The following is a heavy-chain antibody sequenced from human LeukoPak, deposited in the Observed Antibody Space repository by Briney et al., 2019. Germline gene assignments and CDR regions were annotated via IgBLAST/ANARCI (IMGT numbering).Heavy chain of an antibody. CDR3: ARAGPKERGMDYYYYYMDV. V-gene: IGHV4-4*07. D-gene: IGHD1-1*01. CDR2: IYTSGST. J-gene: IGHJ6*03. Sequence: ASETLSLTCTVSGGSISSYYWSWIRQPAGKGLEWIGRIYTSGSTDYNPSLKSRVTMSVDTSKNQFSLKLSSVTAADTAVYYCARAGPKERGMDYYYYYMDVWGKGTTVTVSS. CDR1: GGSISSYY.